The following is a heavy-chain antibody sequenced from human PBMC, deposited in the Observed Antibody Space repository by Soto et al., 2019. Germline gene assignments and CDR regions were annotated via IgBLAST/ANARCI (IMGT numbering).Heavy chain of an antibody. CDR2: IIPIFGTA. CDR1: GGTFSSYA. D-gene: IGHD5-18*01. J-gene: IGHJ4*02. CDR3: AGGYSYGYPRGPFDY. V-gene: IGHV1-69*13. Sequence: SVKVSCKASGGTFSSYAISWVRQAPGQGLEWMGGIIPIFGTANCAQKFQGRVTITADESTSTAYMELSSLRSEDTAVYYCAGGYSYGYPRGPFDYWGQGTLVTVSS.